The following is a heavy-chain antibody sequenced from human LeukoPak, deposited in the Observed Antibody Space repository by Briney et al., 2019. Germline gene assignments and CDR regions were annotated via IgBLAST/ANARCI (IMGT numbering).Heavy chain of an antibody. CDR3: ARDTGFNTFDY. D-gene: IGHD5-24*01. Sequence: TGGSLRLSCAASGFTFRNFWMSWVRQAPGKGLEWVGNIKEDGSTKYYLDSVKGRVTISRDNARNSLHLQLDGLRAEDTAVYFCARDTGFNTFDYWGQGTLVTVSS. CDR1: GFTFRNFW. CDR2: IKEDGSTK. V-gene: IGHV3-7*05. J-gene: IGHJ4*02.